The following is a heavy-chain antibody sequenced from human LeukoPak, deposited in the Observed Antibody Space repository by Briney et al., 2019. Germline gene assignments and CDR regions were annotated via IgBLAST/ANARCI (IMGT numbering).Heavy chain of an antibody. J-gene: IGHJ5*02. V-gene: IGHV4-34*01. CDR2: INHSGST. Sequence: SETLSLTCAVDGGSFSGYYWSWFRQPPGKGLEWIGEINHSGSTNYNPSLKSRVTISVDTSKNQFSLKLSSVTAADTAVYYCARGGYEDSSSSPWFDPWGQGTLVTVSS. CDR3: ARGGYEDSSSSPWFDP. D-gene: IGHD6-6*01. CDR1: GGSFSGYY.